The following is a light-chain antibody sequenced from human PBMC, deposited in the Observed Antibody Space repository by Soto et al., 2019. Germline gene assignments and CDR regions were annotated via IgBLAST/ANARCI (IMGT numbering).Light chain of an antibody. V-gene: IGLV2-23*02. CDR1: SSDVGTYNL. CDR3: CSYANSTTLDYV. CDR2: EVF. J-gene: IGLJ1*01. Sequence: QSVLTQPASVSGSPGQSITISCTGTSSDVGTYNLVSWYQHHPGKVPKLIIYEVFKRPSGVSDRFSGSKSGNTASLTISGLQPEDEADYFCCSYANSTTLDYVFGTGTKVTVL.